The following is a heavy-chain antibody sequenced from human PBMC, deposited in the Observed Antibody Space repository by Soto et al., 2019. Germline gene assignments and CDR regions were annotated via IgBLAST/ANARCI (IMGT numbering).Heavy chain of an antibody. D-gene: IGHD3-3*01. CDR2: VSGSGDRT. V-gene: IGHV3-23*01. CDR3: ARAAYILHYDFWSGYSSFDY. Sequence: GGSLRLSCAASGITISSYPMSWVRQAPGKGLDWVSGVSGSGDRTYYADSAKGRFTISKDISKNSLSLQLDSLGVEDTAVYYCARAAYILHYDFWSGYSSFDYWGQGTLVTVSS. J-gene: IGHJ4*02. CDR1: GITISSYP.